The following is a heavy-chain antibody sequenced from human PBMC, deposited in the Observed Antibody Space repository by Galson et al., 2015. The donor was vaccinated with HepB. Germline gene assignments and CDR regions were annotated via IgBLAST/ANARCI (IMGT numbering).Heavy chain of an antibody. Sequence: SVKVSCKASGYTFTSYYMHWVRQAPGQGLEWMGIINPSGGSTSYAQKFQGRVTMTRDTSTSTVYMELSSLRSEDTAVYYCAREGGLAQYQLLYLEAYYYYGMDVWGQGTTVTVSS. J-gene: IGHJ6*02. CDR2: INPSGGST. V-gene: IGHV1-46*01. CDR1: GYTFTSYY. CDR3: AREGGLAQYQLLYLEAYYYYGMDV. D-gene: IGHD2-2*02.